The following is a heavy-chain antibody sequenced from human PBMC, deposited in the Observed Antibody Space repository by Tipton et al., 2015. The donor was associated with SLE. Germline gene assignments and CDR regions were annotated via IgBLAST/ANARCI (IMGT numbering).Heavy chain of an antibody. CDR3: ARVGGGYFTNWFDP. CDR2: IYYSGST. J-gene: IGHJ5*02. Sequence: TLSLTCTVSGGSISSSSYYWGWIRQHPGKVLEWIGYIYYSGSTYYNPSLKSRVTLSVDTSKKQFSLKLSSVTAADTAVYYFARVGGGYFTNWFDPWGQGTLVTVSS. D-gene: IGHD5-18*01. V-gene: IGHV4-31*03. CDR1: GGSISSSSYY.